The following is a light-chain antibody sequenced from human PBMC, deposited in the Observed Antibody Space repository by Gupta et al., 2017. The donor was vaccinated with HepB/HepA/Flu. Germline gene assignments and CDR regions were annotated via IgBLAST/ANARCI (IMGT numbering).Light chain of an antibody. CDR2: SAS. J-gene: IGKJ1*01. V-gene: IGKV1-39*01. CDR3: QQGFTTPWI. Sequence: DIQMTQSSSSLSASVGDRVTITCRASQSIATYLNWYQQRPGTGKAPKLLLFSASNWQSGGPSRLSGSGSGTDFSLTIINRKLEDFTTYYGQQGFTTPWILGKGTKV. CDR1: QSIATY.